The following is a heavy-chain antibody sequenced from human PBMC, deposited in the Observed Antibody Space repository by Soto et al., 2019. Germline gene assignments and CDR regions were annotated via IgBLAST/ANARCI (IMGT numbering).Heavy chain of an antibody. J-gene: IGHJ4*02. Sequence: SETLSLTCAVSGGSISSGGYSWSWIRQPPGKGLEWIGYIYHSGSTYYNPSLKSRVTISVDRSKNQFSLKLSSVTAADTAVYYCARAGDDFWSGYYGYYFDYWGQGTLVTVSS. CDR3: ARAGDDFWSGYYGYYFDY. CDR2: IYHSGST. V-gene: IGHV4-30-2*01. D-gene: IGHD3-3*01. CDR1: GGSISSGGYS.